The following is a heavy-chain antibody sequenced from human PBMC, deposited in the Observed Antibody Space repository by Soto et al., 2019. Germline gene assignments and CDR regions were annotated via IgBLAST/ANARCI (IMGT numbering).Heavy chain of an antibody. V-gene: IGHV3-30*18. CDR2: ISYDGSNK. CDR3: AKGVGGPDY. D-gene: IGHD1-26*01. J-gene: IGHJ4*02. Sequence: VAVISYDGSNKYYADSVKGRFTISRDNSKNTLYLQMNSLTTEDTAVYYCAKGVGGPDYWGQGTLVTVSS.